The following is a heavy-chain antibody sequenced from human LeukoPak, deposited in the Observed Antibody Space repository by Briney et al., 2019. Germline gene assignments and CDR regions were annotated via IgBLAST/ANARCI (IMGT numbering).Heavy chain of an antibody. CDR1: GGAFSSYA. Sequence: SVKVSCKASGGAFSSYAISWVRQAPGQGLEWMGRIIPILGIANYAQKFQGRVTITADKSTSTAYMELSSLRSEDTAVYYCAVVLGYCSGGSCYLNWFDPWGQGTLVTVSS. D-gene: IGHD2-15*01. J-gene: IGHJ5*02. V-gene: IGHV1-69*04. CDR3: AVVLGYCSGGSCYLNWFDP. CDR2: IIPILGIA.